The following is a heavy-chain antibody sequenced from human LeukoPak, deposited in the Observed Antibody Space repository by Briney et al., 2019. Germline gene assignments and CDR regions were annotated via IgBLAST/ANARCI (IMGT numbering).Heavy chain of an antibody. Sequence: SETLSLTCTVSGGSISSGDYHWSWIRQPPGKGLEWIAYMYYSGSTYYNPSLKSRVTISADTSKNQLSLKLSSVTAADTAVYYCARPYYYDSRIDPWGQGILVTVSS. CDR3: ARPYYYDSRIDP. CDR1: GGSISSGDYH. D-gene: IGHD3-22*01. J-gene: IGHJ5*02. CDR2: MYYSGST. V-gene: IGHV4-30-4*01.